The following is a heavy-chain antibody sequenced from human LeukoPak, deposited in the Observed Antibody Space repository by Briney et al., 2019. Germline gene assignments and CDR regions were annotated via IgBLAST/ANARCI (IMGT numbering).Heavy chain of an antibody. CDR2: ISYDGSNK. CDR3: AREVTGAFDI. V-gene: IGHV3-30-3*01. CDR1: GFTFSSYA. Sequence: PGRSLRLSCEASGFTFSSYAMHWVRQAPGKGLEWVAFISYDGSNKYYADSVKGRFTVSRDNPKNTLYLQMNSLRAEDTAVYYCAREVTGAFDIWGQGTMVTVSS. J-gene: IGHJ3*02.